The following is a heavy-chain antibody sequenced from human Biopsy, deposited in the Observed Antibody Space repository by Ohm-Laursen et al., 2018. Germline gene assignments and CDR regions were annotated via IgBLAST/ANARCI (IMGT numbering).Heavy chain of an antibody. V-gene: IGHV1-2*02. J-gene: IGHJ2*01. CDR1: GYTFTAFS. CDR2: INPKSGDT. Sequence: ASVNVSCQPSGYTFTAFSVHWLRQAPGQGLEWMGWINPKSGDTDYPQNFPGRVSMTRDTSISTAYMDLSRLRSDDTAVYYCARGRRHCSGTCSRWYFDLWGRGTLVTVSS. CDR3: ARGRRHCSGTCSRWYFDL. D-gene: IGHD2-2*01.